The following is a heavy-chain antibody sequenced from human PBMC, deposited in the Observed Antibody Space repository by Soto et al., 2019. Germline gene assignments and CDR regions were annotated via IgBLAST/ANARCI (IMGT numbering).Heavy chain of an antibody. V-gene: IGHV3-9*01. CDR2: ITWNSGSL. Sequence: EVQLVESGGGLVQPGRSLRLSCAASGFTFSNYAMHWVRQAPGKGLEWVSLITWNSGSLSYADSVEGRFTISRDNAKNSLYLDMNSLRPEDTALYYCANSFGSGSYPFDSWGQGTLVTVSS. D-gene: IGHD3-10*01. CDR3: ANSFGSGSYPFDS. J-gene: IGHJ4*02. CDR1: GFTFSNYA.